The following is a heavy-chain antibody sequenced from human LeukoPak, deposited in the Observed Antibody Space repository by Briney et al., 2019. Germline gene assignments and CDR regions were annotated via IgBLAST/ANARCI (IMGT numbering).Heavy chain of an antibody. CDR3: ARHYPSGTYYYDSRPPRDAFDI. V-gene: IGHV4-59*08. CDR2: IYYSGST. D-gene: IGHD3-22*01. Sequence: SETLSLTCTVSGGSISSYYWSWIRQPPGKGLEWIRYIYYSGSTNYNPSLKSRVTISVDTSKNQFSLKLSSVTAADTAVYYCARHYPSGTYYYDSRPPRDAFDIWGQGTMVTVSS. J-gene: IGHJ3*02. CDR1: GGSISSYY.